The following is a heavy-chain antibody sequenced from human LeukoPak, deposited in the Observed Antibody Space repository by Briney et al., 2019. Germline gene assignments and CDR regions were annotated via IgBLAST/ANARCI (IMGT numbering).Heavy chain of an antibody. CDR1: GGSVSSGSYY. CDR2: IYYSGST. D-gene: IGHD2-2*01. Sequence: PSETLSLTCTVSGGSVSSGSYYWGWIRQPPGKGLEWIGYIYYSGSTNYNPSLKSRVTISVDTSKNQFSLKLSSVTAADTAVYYCARVPVTGYCSSTSCSDDAFDIWGQGTMVTVSS. J-gene: IGHJ3*02. CDR3: ARVPVTGYCSSTSCSDDAFDI. V-gene: IGHV4-61*01.